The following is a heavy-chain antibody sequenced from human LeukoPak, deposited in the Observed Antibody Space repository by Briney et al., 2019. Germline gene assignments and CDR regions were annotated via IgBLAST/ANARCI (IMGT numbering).Heavy chain of an antibody. J-gene: IGHJ4*02. CDR1: GGSISSGSYY. D-gene: IGHD6-13*01. Sequence: SQTLSLTCTASGGSISSGSYYWSWIRQPAGKELEWIGRIYTSGSTNYNPSLKSRVTISVDTSKNQFSLKLSSVTAADTAVYYCARGTAAAGFDYWGQGTLVTVSS. CDR2: IYTSGST. V-gene: IGHV4-61*02. CDR3: ARGTAAAGFDY.